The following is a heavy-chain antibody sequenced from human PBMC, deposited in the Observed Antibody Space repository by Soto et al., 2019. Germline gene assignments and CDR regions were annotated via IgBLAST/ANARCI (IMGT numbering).Heavy chain of an antibody. CDR2: ISYDGSNK. D-gene: IGHD2-2*01. Sequence: QVQLVESGGGVVQPGRSLRLSCAASGFTFSSYAMHWVRQAPGKGLEWVAVISYDGSNKYYADSVKGRFTISRDNSKNTLYLQMNRLRAEDTAVYYCARDGIVLVPAARTDDAFDIWGQGTMVTVSS. J-gene: IGHJ3*02. V-gene: IGHV3-30-3*01. CDR3: ARDGIVLVPAARTDDAFDI. CDR1: GFTFSSYA.